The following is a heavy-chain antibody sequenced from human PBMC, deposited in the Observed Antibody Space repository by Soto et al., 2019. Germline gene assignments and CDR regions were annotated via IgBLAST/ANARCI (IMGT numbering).Heavy chain of an antibody. CDR3: ARGRHMAMTAIVFYYRLDD. D-gene: IGHD2-15*01. V-gene: IGHV3-30-3*01. CDR1: GFSLTSFT. Sequence: QEHLVESGGGVVQPGKSLRLACTASGFSLTSFTVHWVRQAPVKGLEWVTLISYDGSKKDYIDSVKGRFTISRENFKNAVYMEIVNLRPEDTTVYFFARGRHMAMTAIVFYYRLDDWGQGTTITVSS. CDR2: ISYDGSKK. J-gene: IGHJ6*02.